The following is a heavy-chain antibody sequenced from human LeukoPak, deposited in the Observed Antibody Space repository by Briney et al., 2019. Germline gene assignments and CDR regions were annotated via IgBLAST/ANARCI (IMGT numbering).Heavy chain of an antibody. V-gene: IGHV3-23*01. CDR2: IGGSGGST. CDR1: GFTFSSYT. D-gene: IGHD3-22*01. Sequence: GGSLRLSCTASGFTFSSYTMSWVRRAPGKGLELVAAIGGSGGSTNYADSVKGRFTISRDNSRNTLFLQMNSLRAEDTAVYYCAKDQLPYYYDSSGHDFDYWGQGTLVTVSS. J-gene: IGHJ4*02. CDR3: AKDQLPYYYDSSGHDFDY.